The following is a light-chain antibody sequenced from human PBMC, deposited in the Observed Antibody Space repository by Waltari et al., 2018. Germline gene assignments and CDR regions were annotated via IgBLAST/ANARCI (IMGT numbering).Light chain of an antibody. CDR3: QQYKSYKT. CDR2: GAS. Sequence: DIHMTQSPSTLPASVGDTVIISCRASQSITTSLAWYQQKPGKAPDVLIYGASNLESGVPSRFSGSGSGTEFTLTISSLQHDDFATYYCQQYKSYKTFGQGTRVEIK. CDR1: QSITTS. J-gene: IGKJ1*01. V-gene: IGKV1-5*03.